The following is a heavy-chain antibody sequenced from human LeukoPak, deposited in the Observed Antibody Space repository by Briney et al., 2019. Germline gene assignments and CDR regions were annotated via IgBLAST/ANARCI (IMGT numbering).Heavy chain of an antibody. Sequence: ASVKVSCKTSDYIFTNYGITWVRQAPGQGLERMGWISAYNGYTDYAQKFQGRVTMTTDTSTNTAYMELRSLRSDDTATYYCARDGKGRYDFRENDYWGQGTLVTVSS. D-gene: IGHD3-3*01. V-gene: IGHV1-18*01. CDR2: ISAYNGYT. CDR1: DYIFTNYG. J-gene: IGHJ4*02. CDR3: ARDGKGRYDFRENDY.